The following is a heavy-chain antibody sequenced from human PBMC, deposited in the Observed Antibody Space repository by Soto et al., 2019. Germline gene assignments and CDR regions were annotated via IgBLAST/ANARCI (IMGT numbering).Heavy chain of an antibody. CDR2: ISGSGGST. CDR1: GFTFSSYA. D-gene: IGHD5-12*01. V-gene: IGHV3-23*01. Sequence: GGSLRLSCAASGFTFSSYAMSWVRQAPGKGLEWVSAISGSGGSTYYADSVKGWFTISRDNSKNTLYLQMNSLRAEDTAVYYCAKAGTDYSGYDYSDYWGQGTLVTVSS. CDR3: AKAGTDYSGYDYSDY. J-gene: IGHJ4*02.